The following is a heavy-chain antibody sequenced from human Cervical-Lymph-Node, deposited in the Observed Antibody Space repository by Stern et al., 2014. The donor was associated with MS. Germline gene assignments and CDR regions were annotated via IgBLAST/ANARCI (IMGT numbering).Heavy chain of an antibody. CDR3: ARGHIPYAYNYRFDY. D-gene: IGHD5-24*01. J-gene: IGHJ4*02. CDR1: GFTFSSYG. V-gene: IGHV3-33*01. Sequence: VQLVESGGGVVQPGTSLRLSCAASGFTFSSYGMHWVRQAPGKGLEWVALAWYDGSTAYYTNSVKGRFTISRDNSKKTLSLQMNSLTAEDTAVYYCARGHIPYAYNYRFDYWGQGTLVTVSS. CDR2: AWYDGSTA.